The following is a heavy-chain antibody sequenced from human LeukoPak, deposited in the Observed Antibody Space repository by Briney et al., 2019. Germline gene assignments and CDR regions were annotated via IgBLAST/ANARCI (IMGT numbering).Heavy chain of an antibody. CDR2: IKQDGSEK. D-gene: IGHD3-22*01. J-gene: IGHJ4*02. CDR3: ARAGGYYYDSSGYYYAEEYYFDY. Sequence: GGSLRLSCAASAFTFSSFWMSWVRQAPGKGLEWVAHIKQDGSEKYYVDSVKGRFTISRDNAKNSLFLQMNSLRAEDTAVYYCARAGGYYYDSSGYYYAEEYYFDYWGQGTLVTVSP. CDR1: AFTFSSFW. V-gene: IGHV3-7*05.